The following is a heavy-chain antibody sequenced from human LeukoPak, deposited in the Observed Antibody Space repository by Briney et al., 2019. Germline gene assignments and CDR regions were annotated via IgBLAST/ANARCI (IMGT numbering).Heavy chain of an antibody. CDR3: ATAPVAGTSLDY. V-gene: IGHV1-24*01. CDR1: GYTLTELS. CDR2: FDPVDGET. D-gene: IGHD6-19*01. J-gene: IGHJ4*02. Sequence: GASVKVSCKVSGYTLTELSMHWVRQAPGKGLEWMGGFDPVDGETIYAQKFQGRVTMTEDTSTDTAYMELSSLRSEDTAVYYCATAPVAGTSLDYWGQGTLVTVSS.